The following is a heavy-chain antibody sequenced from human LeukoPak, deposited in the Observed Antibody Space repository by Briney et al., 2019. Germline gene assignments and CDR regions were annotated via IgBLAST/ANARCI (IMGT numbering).Heavy chain of an antibody. J-gene: IGHJ5*02. CDR3: ARVALEDWFDP. Sequence: PGGSLRLSCAASGFTFRNYAMSWVRQGPGKGLEWVSSISISGTSTYYADSVKGRFTISRDISKSTVFLQMSSLRAEDTAVYYCARVALEDWFDPWGQGTLVTVSS. D-gene: IGHD3-3*01. CDR2: ISISGTST. V-gene: IGHV3-23*01. CDR1: GFTFRNYA.